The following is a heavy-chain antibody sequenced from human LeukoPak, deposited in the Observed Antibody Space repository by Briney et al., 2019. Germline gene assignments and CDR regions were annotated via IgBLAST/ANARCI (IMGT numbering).Heavy chain of an antibody. V-gene: IGHV3-23*01. CDR1: GCTFSSYA. D-gene: IGHD2-21*02. J-gene: IGHJ4*02. Sequence: GGSLRLSCAASGCTFSSYAMSWVRQAPGKGLEWVSAISGSGGSTYYADSVKGRFTISRDNSKNTLYLQMNSLRAEDTAVYYCAKDTSYCGGDCYSPFDYWGQGTLVTVSS. CDR3: AKDTSYCGGDCYSPFDY. CDR2: ISGSGGST.